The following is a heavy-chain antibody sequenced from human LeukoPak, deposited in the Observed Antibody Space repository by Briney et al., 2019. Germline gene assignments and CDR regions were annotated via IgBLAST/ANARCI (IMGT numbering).Heavy chain of an antibody. CDR1: ADSLSSGGHY. CDR3: ARGGNRFGGFYFDY. V-gene: IGHV4-31*03. J-gene: IGHJ4*02. D-gene: IGHD3-10*01. CDR2: IHHSGRS. Sequence: SETPSLICTVSADSLSSGGHYWAWIRQFPGKGLESIGFIHHSGRSRHNPSLQDRVAISVDTSRKQFALKLSSVTAADTAMYYCARGGNRFGGFYFDYWGQGIQVIVSS.